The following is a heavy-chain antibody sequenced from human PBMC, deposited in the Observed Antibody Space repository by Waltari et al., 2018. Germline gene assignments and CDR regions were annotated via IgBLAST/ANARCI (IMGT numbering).Heavy chain of an antibody. CDR2: SNPKTGGT. D-gene: IGHD1-26*01. CDR1: GYTFNDYY. Sequence: VQLVQSGAEAKKPEASVKVSCQASGYTFNDYYIYWVRQAPGQGLGWVGYSNPKTGGTAFAQKFRGRVTRTRDTSISTADMELSGLTSDDTAVYYCARDGIGGAHLDYWGQGTLVTVSS. J-gene: IGHJ4*02. V-gene: IGHV1-2*02. CDR3: ARDGIGGAHLDY.